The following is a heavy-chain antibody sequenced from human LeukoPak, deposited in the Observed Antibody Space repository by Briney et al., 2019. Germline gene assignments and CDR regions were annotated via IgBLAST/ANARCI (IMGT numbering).Heavy chain of an antibody. CDR2: VYYSGST. CDR1: GGSISSYY. J-gene: IGHJ6*02. D-gene: IGHD2-2*01. Sequence: KPSETLSLTCTVSGGSISSYYWSWIRQPPGKGLEWIGYVYYSGSTNYNPSLKSRVTISLDTSKNQVSLKLSSVTAADTAVYYCARYKGRSIVVSGYGNDFWRQGTTVTVSS. CDR3: ARYKGRSIVVSGYGNDF. V-gene: IGHV4-59*01.